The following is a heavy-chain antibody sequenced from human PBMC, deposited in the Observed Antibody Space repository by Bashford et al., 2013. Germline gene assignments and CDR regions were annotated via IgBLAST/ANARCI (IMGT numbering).Heavy chain of an antibody. CDR3: ARDRPILGYCNGGTCYPGYHGMDV. CDR2: IYSGGST. J-gene: IGHJ6*02. Sequence: VRQAPGKGLEWVSVIYSGGSTYYADSVKGRFTISRDNSKNTLYLQMNSLRAEDTALYYCARDRPILGYCNGGTCYPGYHGMDVWGQGTTVTVSS. V-gene: IGHV3-53*01. D-gene: IGHD2-15*01.